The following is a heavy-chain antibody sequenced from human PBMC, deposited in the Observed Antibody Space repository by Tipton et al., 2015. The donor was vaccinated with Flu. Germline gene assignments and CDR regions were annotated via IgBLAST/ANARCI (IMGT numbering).Heavy chain of an antibody. CDR3: ARGSGSGTDVTFYF. CDR1: GGSISSYY. J-gene: IGHJ4*02. Sequence: TLSLTCTVSGGSISSYYWSWIRQPPAKGLEWIGYIYYNGNTNYNPSPKSRVTISVDTSKNQFSLKVSSVTAADTAVYYCARGSGSGTDVTFYFWGQGTLVTVSS. V-gene: IGHV4-59*01. CDR2: IYYNGNT. D-gene: IGHD3-10*01.